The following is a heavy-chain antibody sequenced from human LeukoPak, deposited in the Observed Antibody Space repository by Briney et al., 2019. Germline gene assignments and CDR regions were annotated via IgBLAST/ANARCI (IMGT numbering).Heavy chain of an antibody. Sequence: PGGSLRLSCAASGFTFSSYAVSWVRQAPGKGLEWVSAISGSGGGTYYADSVKGRFTISKDNSKNTLHLQMNSLRAEDTAVYYCAKDHGAAAGTKFLNWFDPWGQGTLVTVSS. CDR3: AKDHGAAAGTKFLNWFDP. D-gene: IGHD6-13*01. J-gene: IGHJ5*02. CDR1: GFTFSSYA. CDR2: ISGSGGGT. V-gene: IGHV3-23*01.